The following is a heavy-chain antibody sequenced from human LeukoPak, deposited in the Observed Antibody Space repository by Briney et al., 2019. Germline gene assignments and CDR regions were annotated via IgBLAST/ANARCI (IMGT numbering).Heavy chain of an antibody. CDR3: ARGGVYCSSTSCYRSWFDP. J-gene: IGHJ5*02. V-gene: IGHV1-18*01. D-gene: IGHD2-2*01. CDR1: GYTFTSYG. Sequence: ASVKVSCKASGYTFTSYGISWVRQAPGQGLDWMGWISAYNGNTNYAQKLQGRVTMTTDTSTSTAYMELRSLRSDDTAVYYCARGGVYCSSTSCYRSWFDPWGQGTLVTVSS. CDR2: ISAYNGNT.